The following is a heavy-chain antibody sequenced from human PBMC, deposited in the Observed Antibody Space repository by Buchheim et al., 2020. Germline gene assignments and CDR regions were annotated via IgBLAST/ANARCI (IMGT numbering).Heavy chain of an antibody. Sequence: QVQLQQWGAGLLKPSETLSLTCAVYGGSFSGYYWSWIRQPPGKGLEWIGEVNHSGSTNYNPSLKSRVTISLDTSKNQFSLKLTSVTAADTAVYYCARGLVRGYYDLCWFDPWGQGTL. J-gene: IGHJ5*02. CDR1: GGSFSGYY. CDR2: VNHSGST. D-gene: IGHD3/OR15-3a*01. CDR3: ARGLVRGYYDLCWFDP. V-gene: IGHV4-34*01.